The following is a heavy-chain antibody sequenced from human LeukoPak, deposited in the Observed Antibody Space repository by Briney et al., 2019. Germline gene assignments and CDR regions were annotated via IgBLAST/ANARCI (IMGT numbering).Heavy chain of an antibody. V-gene: IGHV3-53*04. CDR2: IYSGGST. Sequence: GGSLRLSCAASGFTVSSNYMSWVRQAPGKGLEWVSVIYSGGSTYYADSVKGRFTISRHNSKNTLYLQMNSLRAEDTAVYYCAREAVYYYGSGSYRPNFDYWGQGTLVTVSS. CDR1: GFTVSSNY. D-gene: IGHD3-10*01. J-gene: IGHJ4*02. CDR3: AREAVYYYGSGSYRPNFDY.